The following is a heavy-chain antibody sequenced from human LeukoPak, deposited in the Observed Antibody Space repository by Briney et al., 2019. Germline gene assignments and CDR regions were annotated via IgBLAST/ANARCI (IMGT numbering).Heavy chain of an antibody. Sequence: SETLSLTCTVSGGSISSSSYYWGWIRQPPGKGLEWIGSIYYSGSTYYNPSLKSRVTISVDTSKNQFSLKLSSVTAADTAVYYCARHAEDYDILNYFDYWGQGTLVTVSS. J-gene: IGHJ4*02. D-gene: IGHD3-9*01. CDR2: IYYSGST. CDR1: GGSISSSSYY. CDR3: ARHAEDYDILNYFDY. V-gene: IGHV4-39*01.